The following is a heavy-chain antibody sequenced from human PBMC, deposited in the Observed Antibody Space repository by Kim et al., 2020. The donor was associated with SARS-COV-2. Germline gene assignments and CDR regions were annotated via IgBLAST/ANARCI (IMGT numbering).Heavy chain of an antibody. CDR3: ASGGGGSPRMWNYYYYYGMDV. CDR2: IIPIFGTA. D-gene: IGHD1-1*01. Sequence: SVKVSCKASGGTFSSYAISWVRQAPGQGLEWMGGIIPIFGTANYAQKFQGRVTITADESTSTAYMELSSLRSEDTAVYYCASGGGGSPRMWNYYYYYGMDVWGQGTTVTVSS. V-gene: IGHV1-69*13. CDR1: GGTFSSYA. J-gene: IGHJ6*02.